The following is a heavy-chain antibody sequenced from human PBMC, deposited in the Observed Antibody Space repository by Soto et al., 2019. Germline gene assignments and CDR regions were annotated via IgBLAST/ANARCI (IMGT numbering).Heavy chain of an antibody. D-gene: IGHD2-21*01. V-gene: IGHV3-30*18. CDR3: AKEYCGGHCSSDYFDY. CDR1: GFTFSNYG. Sequence: QVQLAESGGGVVQPGRSLRLSCAASGFTFSNYGIHWVRQAPGNGLEWVAVISRDGSVRYYADSVKGRFTISRDNSKNTLYLQVNNLRAEDTAVSYCAKEYCGGHCSSDYFDYWGQGTLVTVSS. CDR2: ISRDGSVR. J-gene: IGHJ4*02.